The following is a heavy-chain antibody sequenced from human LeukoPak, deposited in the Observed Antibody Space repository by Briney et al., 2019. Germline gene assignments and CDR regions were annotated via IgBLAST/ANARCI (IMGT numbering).Heavy chain of an antibody. CDR1: GDTVSSNTAA. Sequence: SQTLSLTCALSGDTVSSNTAAWNWIRQSPSRGLEWLGRTYYRSKWYNDFAVSVQSRITINPDTSKNQTSLQLNSVTPEDTAVYFCARGVTVLQHFDYWGQGTLVTVSS. J-gene: IGHJ4*02. CDR2: TYYRSKWYN. D-gene: IGHD2-15*01. CDR3: ARGVTVLQHFDY. V-gene: IGHV6-1*01.